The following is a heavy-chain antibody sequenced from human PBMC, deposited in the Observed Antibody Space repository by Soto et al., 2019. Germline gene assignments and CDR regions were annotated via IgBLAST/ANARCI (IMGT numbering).Heavy chain of an antibody. CDR3: ARTQHRRVWSANGTDV. D-gene: IGHD3-3*01. Sequence: SRPAPVKHTQWLTLTCIFPGFSVRTRGICVSWVRQPPGKALEWLARIDWEDYQYYSTSLKTRLTISKDTSKNQVVLTMTNMDPVDTATYYCARTQHRRVWSANGTDVWGQGTTVTGSS. CDR2: IDWEDYQ. J-gene: IGHJ6*02. V-gene: IGHV2-70*11. CDR1: GFSVRTRGIC.